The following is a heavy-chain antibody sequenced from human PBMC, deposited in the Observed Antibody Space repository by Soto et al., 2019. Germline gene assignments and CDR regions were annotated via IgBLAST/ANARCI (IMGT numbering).Heavy chain of an antibody. V-gene: IGHV3-23*01. J-gene: IGHJ4*02. CDR1: GFTFSSYA. D-gene: IGHD3-10*02. Sequence: GGSLRLSCAASGFTFSSYAMSWVRQAPGKGLEWVSAISGSGGSTYYADSVKGRFTISRDNSKNTLYLQMNSLRAEDTAVYYCAKDQRPDYYVKAKVFDYWGQGTLVTVSS. CDR3: AKDQRPDYYVKAKVFDY. CDR2: ISGSGGST.